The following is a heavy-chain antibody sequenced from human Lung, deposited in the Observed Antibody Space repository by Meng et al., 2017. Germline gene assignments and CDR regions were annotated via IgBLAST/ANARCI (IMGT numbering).Heavy chain of an antibody. J-gene: IGHJ2*01. CDR3: ARGQKGYFDL. V-gene: IGHV4-30-4*01. CDR1: GGSISSSNYY. Sequence: QVQLQASGPGPVTPSPTLSLTCTVSGGSISSSNYYWRWIRQPPGKGLEWSGHIYNSGSTYYNPSLKSRITISVDTSKNQFSLKLSSVTAADTAVYYCARGQKGYFDLWGRGTLVTVSS. CDR2: IYNSGST.